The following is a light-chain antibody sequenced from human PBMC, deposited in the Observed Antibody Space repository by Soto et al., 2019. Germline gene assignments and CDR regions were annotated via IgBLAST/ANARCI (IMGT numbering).Light chain of an antibody. CDR3: AAWDDSLNAWV. V-gene: IGLV1-44*01. J-gene: IGLJ3*02. CDR2: SDD. CDR1: NSNIGRNP. Sequence: QSVLTQPPSASGTPGQRVTISCSGSNSNIGRNPVSWYQHLPGTAPKLLIYSDDQRPSGVPDRFSGSKSGTSASLAISGLQSEDEADFYCAAWDDSLNAWVFGGGNKLTVL.